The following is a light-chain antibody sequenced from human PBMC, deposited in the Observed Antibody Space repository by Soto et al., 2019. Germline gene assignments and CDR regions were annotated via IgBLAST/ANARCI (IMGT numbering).Light chain of an antibody. Sequence: QSALAQPASVSGSPGQSITISCSVTSDDVGGYNYVAWYQQYPGKAPKLMISEVTDRPSGVSNRFSGSKSGNTASLTISGLQAEDEADFYCSSYTSSSSYVFGTGTKVTVL. CDR1: SDDVGGYNY. V-gene: IGLV2-14*01. CDR2: EVT. CDR3: SSYTSSSSYV. J-gene: IGLJ1*01.